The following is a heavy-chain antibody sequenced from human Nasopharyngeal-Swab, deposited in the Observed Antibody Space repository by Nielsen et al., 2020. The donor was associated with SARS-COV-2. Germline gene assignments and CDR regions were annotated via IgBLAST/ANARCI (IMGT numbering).Heavy chain of an antibody. J-gene: IGHJ4*02. Sequence: SPTLSLTCTVSSGSISGYSWSWIRPPPGKGLEWIGYTSYSGSTNYNPSLKSRVTLSIDTSKNQFSLKLSSMTAADTAVYYCARISNSGYDPFDYWGQGTLVTVSS. CDR3: ARISNSGYDPFDY. V-gene: IGHV4-59*01. D-gene: IGHD5-12*01. CDR1: SGSISGYS. CDR2: TSYSGST.